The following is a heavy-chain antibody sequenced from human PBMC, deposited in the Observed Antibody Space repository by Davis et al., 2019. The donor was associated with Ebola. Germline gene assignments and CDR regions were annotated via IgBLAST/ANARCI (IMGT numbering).Heavy chain of an antibody. J-gene: IGHJ4*02. CDR1: GFTFSSYS. D-gene: IGHD2-15*01. CDR3: ARGAGWVDIVVVDDGVDY. CDR2: ISSSSSYI. Sequence: GGSLRLSCAASGFTFSSYSMNWVRQPPGKGLEWVSSISSSSSYIYYADSVKGRFTISTDTAKNSLYLQMNSLRAESTAVYYCARGAGWVDIVVVDDGVDYWGQGTLVTVSS. V-gene: IGHV3-21*01.